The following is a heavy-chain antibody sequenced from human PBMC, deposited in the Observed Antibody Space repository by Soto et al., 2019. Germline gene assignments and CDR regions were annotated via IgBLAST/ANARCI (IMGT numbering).Heavy chain of an antibody. CDR2: IYCNDDK. CDR3: THRRAGLNAV. CDR1: GFSLTTSAVG. D-gene: IGHD3-10*01. J-gene: IGHJ4*01. Sequence: QITLKESGPTLVKPTQTLTLTCTFSGFSLTTSAVGVGWVRQPPGKALEWLALIYCNDDKRHSPSLKNRLTITEDTSKNQVVLTMSSMDPVDTATYYCTHRRAGLNAVWGQGTLVTVSP. V-gene: IGHV2-5*01.